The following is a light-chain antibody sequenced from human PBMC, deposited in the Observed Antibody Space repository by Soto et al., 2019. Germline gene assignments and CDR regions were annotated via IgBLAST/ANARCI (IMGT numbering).Light chain of an antibody. V-gene: IGLV1-44*01. Sequence: QAVVTQPPSASGTPGQRVTISCSGSSSSIGSNSVNWYQQLPRTAPKVLIYTNSQRPSGVPDRFSGSKSGTSASLAISGLQPEDEADYYCAAWDGSLNVYVFGTGTQLTVL. CDR1: SSSIGSNS. CDR2: TNS. CDR3: AAWDGSLNVYV. J-gene: IGLJ1*01.